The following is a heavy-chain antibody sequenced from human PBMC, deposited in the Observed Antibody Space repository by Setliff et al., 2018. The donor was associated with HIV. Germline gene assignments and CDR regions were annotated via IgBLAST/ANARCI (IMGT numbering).Heavy chain of an antibody. CDR1: GGSINRSNYY. J-gene: IGHJ4*02. CDR3: ARQTWEYYDTLTGYYRSPKNFDS. CDR2: ISYAGST. V-gene: IGHV4-39*01. D-gene: IGHD3-9*01. Sequence: SETLSLTCTVHGGSINRSNYYWGWIRQPPGKGLEWIGTISYAGSTYSDPSLKSRVTISLDTSKNQFFLKLSSVTAPDPAIYYCARQTWEYYDTLTGYYRSPKNFDSWGQGTLVTVSS.